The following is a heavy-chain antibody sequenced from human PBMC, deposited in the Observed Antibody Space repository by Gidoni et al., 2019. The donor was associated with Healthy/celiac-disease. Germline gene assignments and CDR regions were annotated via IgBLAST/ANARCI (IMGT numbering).Heavy chain of an antibody. J-gene: IGHJ6*02. D-gene: IGHD3-10*01. Sequence: QVQLVESGGGVVQPGRSLRLSCAASGFTFSSYGMHWVRQTPGKGLEWVAVIWYDGSNKYYADSVKGRFTISRDNSKNTLYLQMNSLRAEDTAVYYCAREGNPRWFGESTLYYYYGMDVWGQGTTVTVSS. CDR1: GFTFSSYG. V-gene: IGHV3-33*01. CDR2: IWYDGSNK. CDR3: AREGNPRWFGESTLYYYYGMDV.